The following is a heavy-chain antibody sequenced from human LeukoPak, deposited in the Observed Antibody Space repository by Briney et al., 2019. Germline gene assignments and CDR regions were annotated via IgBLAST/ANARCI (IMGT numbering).Heavy chain of an antibody. V-gene: IGHV3-9*01. CDR1: GFTFDDYA. D-gene: IGHD6-19*01. J-gene: IGHJ4*02. CDR2: ISWNSGSI. Sequence: GGSLRLSCAASGFTFDDYAMHWVRQAPGKGPEWVSGISWNSGSIGYADSVKGRFTISRDNAKNSLYLQMNSLRAEDTALYYCAKSAGRYYFDYWGQGTLVTVSS. CDR3: AKSAGRYYFDY.